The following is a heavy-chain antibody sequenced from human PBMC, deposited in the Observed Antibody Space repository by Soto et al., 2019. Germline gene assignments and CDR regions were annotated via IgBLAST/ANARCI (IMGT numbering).Heavy chain of an antibody. Sequence: QVQLVESGGGVVQPGRSLRLSCAASGFTFSSYGMHWVRQAPGKGLEWVAVISYDGSNKYYADSVKGRFTISRDNSKNTLYLQMNRLRAEDTAVYYCAKVRYYGSGSYYNVRDYYGIDVWGQGTTVTVSS. V-gene: IGHV3-30*18. CDR1: GFTFSSYG. CDR3: AKVRYYGSGSYYNVRDYYGIDV. J-gene: IGHJ6*02. D-gene: IGHD3-10*01. CDR2: ISYDGSNK.